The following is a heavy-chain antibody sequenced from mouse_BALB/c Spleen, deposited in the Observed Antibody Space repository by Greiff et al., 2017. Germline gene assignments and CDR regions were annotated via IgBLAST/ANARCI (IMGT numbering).Heavy chain of an antibody. CDR3: ARRAVTGTDFYAMDY. CDR2: ISSGSSTI. D-gene: IGHD4-1*01. V-gene: IGHV5-17*02. Sequence: DVKLVESGGGLVQPGGSRKLSCAASGFTFSSFGMHWVRQAPEKGLEWVAYISSGSSTIYYADTVKGRFTITRDNPKNTLFLQMTSLRSEDTAMYYCARRAVTGTDFYAMDYWGQGTSVTVSS. CDR1: GFTFSSFG. J-gene: IGHJ4*01.